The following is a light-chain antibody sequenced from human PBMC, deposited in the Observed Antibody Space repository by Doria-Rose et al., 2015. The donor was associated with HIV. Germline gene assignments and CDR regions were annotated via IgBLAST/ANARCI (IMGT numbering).Light chain of an antibody. CDR2: DGS. J-gene: IGKJ1*01. CDR3: HQYGTSWT. Sequence: TQSPGTLSLSPGERATLSCRASQSFSSTYLAWYQQKPVQAPSLVIYDGSTRATGIPDGFSASGSGTDFTLTINRLEPEDFALYYCHQYGTSWTFGQGTKVEI. CDR1: QSFSSTY. V-gene: IGKV3-20*01.